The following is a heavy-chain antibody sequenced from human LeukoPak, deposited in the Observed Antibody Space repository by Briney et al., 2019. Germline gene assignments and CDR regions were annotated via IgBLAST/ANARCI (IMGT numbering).Heavy chain of an antibody. Sequence: GGSLRLSCAASGFTFTIYSLNWVRQAPGKGLEWVASISSSSSYINNADSVKGRFIISRDNANNSLYMQMNSRRAEDTAVYYCAMDLYGDYLFDDWGQGTLVIVSS. V-gene: IGHV3-21*01. J-gene: IGHJ4*02. CDR1: GFTFTIYS. CDR3: AMDLYGDYLFDD. D-gene: IGHD4-17*01. CDR2: ISSSSSYI.